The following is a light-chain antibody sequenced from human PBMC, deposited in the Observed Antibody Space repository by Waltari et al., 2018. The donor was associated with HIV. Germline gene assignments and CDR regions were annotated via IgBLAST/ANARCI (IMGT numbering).Light chain of an antibody. CDR3: GTWDTSLSAWI. V-gene: IGLV1-51*01. Sequence: QSVLTQPPSVSATPGQTVTISCSGSSSNIAPNYVSWYQHFPGTVPKVLIYDNHKRSSGIPDRFSGSKSGTSATLDISGLQTGDEAHYYCGTWDTSLSAWIFGTGTKVTVL. CDR1: SSNIAPNY. CDR2: DNH. J-gene: IGLJ1*01.